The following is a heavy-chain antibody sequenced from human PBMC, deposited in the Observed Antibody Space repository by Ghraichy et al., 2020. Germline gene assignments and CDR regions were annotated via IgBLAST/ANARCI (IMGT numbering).Heavy chain of an antibody. CDR1: GFTFSSYW. CDR2: MNSDGSST. CDR3: ARVPYSSSYGWFDP. V-gene: IGHV3-74*01. D-gene: IGHD6-6*01. Sequence: SCAASGFTFSSYWMHWVRQAPGKGLVWVSRMNSDGSSTDYVDSVKGRFTISRDNAKNTLYLQLNSLRAEDTAVYYCARVPYSSSYGWFDPWGQGTLVTVSS. J-gene: IGHJ5*02.